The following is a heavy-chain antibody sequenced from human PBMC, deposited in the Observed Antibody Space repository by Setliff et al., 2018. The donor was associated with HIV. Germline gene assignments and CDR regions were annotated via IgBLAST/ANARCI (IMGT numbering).Heavy chain of an antibody. CDR1: GGSISGSSYY. CDR2: ISHTGST. D-gene: IGHD3-3*01. Sequence: SETLSLTCIVSGGSISGSSYYWGWIRQSPGKGLEWIAEISHTGSTKYNPSLGSRVTISLATSKNQFSLRLTSVTAADTGVYYCARGGLRQWNGFWGQGTLVTVSS. V-gene: IGHV4-39*07. J-gene: IGHJ4*02. CDR3: ARGGLRQWNGF.